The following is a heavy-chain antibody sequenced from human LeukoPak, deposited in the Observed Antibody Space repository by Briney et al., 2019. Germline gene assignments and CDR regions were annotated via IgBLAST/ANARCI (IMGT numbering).Heavy chain of an antibody. Sequence: SEALSLTCTVSGGPISSGGYYWSWIRQHPGKGLEWIGYIYYSGSTYYNPSLKSRVTISVDTSKNQFSLNLSSVTAADTAVYYCASDNTAMAPGYWGQGTLVTVSS. CDR1: GGPISSGGYY. D-gene: IGHD5-18*01. V-gene: IGHV4-31*03. CDR2: IYYSGST. J-gene: IGHJ4*02. CDR3: ASDNTAMAPGY.